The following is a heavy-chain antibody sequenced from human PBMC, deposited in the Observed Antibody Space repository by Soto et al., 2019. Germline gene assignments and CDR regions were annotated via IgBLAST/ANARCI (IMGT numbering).Heavy chain of an antibody. Sequence: EVQLLESGGGLVQPGGSLRLSCAASGFTFSSYAMSWVRQAPGKGLEWVSAISGSGGSTYYADSVKGRFTISRDNSKNPLYLQMNRLRAEDTAVYYCAKPGNPPLFGYWGQGTLVTVSS. CDR2: ISGSGGST. D-gene: IGHD1-26*01. CDR1: GFTFSSYA. CDR3: AKPGNPPLFGY. V-gene: IGHV3-23*01. J-gene: IGHJ4*02.